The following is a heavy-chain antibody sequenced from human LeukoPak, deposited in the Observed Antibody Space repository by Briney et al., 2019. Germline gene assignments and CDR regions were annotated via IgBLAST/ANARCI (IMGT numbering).Heavy chain of an antibody. J-gene: IGHJ4*02. CDR1: GFTFSSYG. CDR3: ATVLDSSGYSYYFDY. Sequence: GGSLRLSCAASGFTFSSYGMHWVRQAPGKGLEWVAFIRYDGSNKYYADSVKGRFTISRDNSKNTLYLQMNSLRAEDTAVYYCATVLDSSGYSYYFDYWGQGTLVTVSS. D-gene: IGHD3-22*01. V-gene: IGHV3-30*02. CDR2: IRYDGSNK.